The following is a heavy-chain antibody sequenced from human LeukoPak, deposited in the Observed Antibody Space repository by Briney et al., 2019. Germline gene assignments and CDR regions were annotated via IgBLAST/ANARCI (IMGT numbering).Heavy chain of an antibody. CDR2: FSGSGGDT. CDR1: GFTFSSYE. CDR3: AREGVLVAADFDY. V-gene: IGHV3-23*01. Sequence: PGGSLRLSCAASGFTFSSYEMNWVRQAPGKWLEWVSAFSGSGGDTYYADSVKGRFTISRDNSKNTLYLQMNSLRAEDTAVYYCAREGVLVAADFDYWGQGTLVTVSS. D-gene: IGHD2-15*01. J-gene: IGHJ4*02.